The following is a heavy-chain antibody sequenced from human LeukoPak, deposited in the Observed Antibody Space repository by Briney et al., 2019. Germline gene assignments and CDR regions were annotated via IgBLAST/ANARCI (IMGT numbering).Heavy chain of an antibody. CDR3: ARGLGVRGLPQDSYYNGMEV. V-gene: IGHV4-4*07. D-gene: IGHD3-10*01. Sequence: SETLSLTCTASGGSIRSYYWNWIRQPAGKGLEWIGRVYLTGYTNYNPSLKSRVTMSVDTSKNQFSLRLSSVTAADTAVYYCARGLGVRGLPQDSYYNGMEVWGQGTTVTVPS. CDR1: GGSIRSYY. CDR2: VYLTGYT. J-gene: IGHJ6*02.